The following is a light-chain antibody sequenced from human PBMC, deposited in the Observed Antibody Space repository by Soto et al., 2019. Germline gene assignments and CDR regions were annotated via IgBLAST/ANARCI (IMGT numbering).Light chain of an antibody. Sequence: DIQMTQSPSSLSASVGDRVTITCRASQSINSFLNWYQQKPGKAPKVLIYTATSLQSGGPPRFSGSGAGTAFTLTISSLQPEDFATYYCQQSYNTPWTFGQGTKVEIK. J-gene: IGKJ1*01. CDR2: TAT. CDR1: QSINSF. V-gene: IGKV1-39*01. CDR3: QQSYNTPWT.